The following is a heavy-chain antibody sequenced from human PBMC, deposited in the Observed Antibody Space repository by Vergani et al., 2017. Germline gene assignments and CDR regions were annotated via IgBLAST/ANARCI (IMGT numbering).Heavy chain of an antibody. V-gene: IGHV4-59*01. CDR3: ARSIVSRNPPDYFDN. D-gene: IGHD1-14*01. CDR2: VEDSGYF. J-gene: IGHJ4*02. CDR1: GGSLSGYY. Sequence: QVQLQESGPGLVRPSETLSLTCTVSGGSLSGYYWNWIRQTPGEGLEWIGYVEDSGYFNYNPSLKTQVSMSSDKSKNQFSLMLSSVTVADTAVYYCARSIVSRNPPDYFDNWGQGTLVTVSS.